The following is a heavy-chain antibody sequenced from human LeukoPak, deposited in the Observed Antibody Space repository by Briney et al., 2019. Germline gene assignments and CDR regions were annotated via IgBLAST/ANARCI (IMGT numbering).Heavy chain of an antibody. J-gene: IGHJ4*02. D-gene: IGHD3-16*02. CDR2: INSDGRST. CDR3: ARLDDYVWGSYRSDLDY. V-gene: IGHV3-74*01. CDR1: AFTSSIYS. Sequence: PGGSLTLSCAASAFTSSIYSMNWVRQAPGKGRVWVSRINSDGRSTSYADSVKGRFTISRDNDQNSVYLEMNGLRDEDKAVYYCARLDDYVWGSYRSDLDYWGQGTLVTVSS.